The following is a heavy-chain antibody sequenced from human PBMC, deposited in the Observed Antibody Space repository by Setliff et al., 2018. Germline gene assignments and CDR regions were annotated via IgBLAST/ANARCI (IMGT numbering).Heavy chain of an antibody. CDR2: IDWDDDK. J-gene: IGHJ5*02. D-gene: IGHD3-9*01. Sequence: SGPTLVNPTQTLTLTCTFSGFSLSTSGMRVSWIRQPPGKALEWLARIDWDDDKYCSTSLKTRLTISKDTSKNQVVLTITNMDPVDTATYYCALRHGTDWSFIRWFDPWGQGTLVTVSS. CDR3: ALRHGTDWSFIRWFDP. CDR1: GFSLSTSGMR. V-gene: IGHV2-70*12.